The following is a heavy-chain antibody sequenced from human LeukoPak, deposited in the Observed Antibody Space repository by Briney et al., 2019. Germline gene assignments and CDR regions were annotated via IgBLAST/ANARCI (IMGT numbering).Heavy chain of an antibody. CDR3: AREGVAGNDAFDI. Sequence: PGGSLRLSCAASGVTVSSNYMSWVRQAPGKGLEWVSVIYSGGSTYYADSVKGRFTISRDNSKNTLYLQMNSLRAEDTAVYYCAREGVAGNDAFDIWGQGTMVTVSS. J-gene: IGHJ3*02. CDR2: IYSGGST. CDR1: GVTVSSNY. V-gene: IGHV3-66*02. D-gene: IGHD6-19*01.